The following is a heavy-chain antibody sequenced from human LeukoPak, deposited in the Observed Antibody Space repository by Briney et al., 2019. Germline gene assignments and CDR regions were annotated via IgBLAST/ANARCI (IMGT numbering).Heavy chain of an antibody. J-gene: IGHJ4*02. V-gene: IGHV3-33*01. CDR1: GFTFSSYG. Sequence: PGGSLRPSCAASGFTFSSYGMHWVRQAPGKGLEWVAVIWYDGSNKYYADSVKGRFTISRDNSKNTLYLQMNSLRAEDTAVYYCARGPLYSSSWYGVDYWGQGTLVTVSS. D-gene: IGHD6-13*01. CDR2: IWYDGSNK. CDR3: ARGPLYSSSWYGVDY.